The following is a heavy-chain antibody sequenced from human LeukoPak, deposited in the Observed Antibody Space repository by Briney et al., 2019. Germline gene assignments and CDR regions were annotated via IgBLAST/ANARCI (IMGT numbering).Heavy chain of an antibody. V-gene: IGHV1-18*04. J-gene: IGHJ5*02. CDR2: IRSDNGNA. Sequence: ASVKVACKASGYSFNMYGISWLRKAPGQGLEWMGWIRSDNGNADYAQKFQGRVSMATDPSTSTVYMELKSLRSDDTAVYYCARRSKLVSSATWRWFDPWGQGTQVTVSS. CDR1: GYSFNMYG. D-gene: IGHD6-19*01. CDR3: ARRSKLVSSATWRWFDP.